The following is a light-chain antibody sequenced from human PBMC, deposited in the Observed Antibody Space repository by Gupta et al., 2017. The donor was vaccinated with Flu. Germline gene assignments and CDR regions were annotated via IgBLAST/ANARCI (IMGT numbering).Light chain of an antibody. Sequence: VTLGKPASTSCSASQSRVYSDGNTSLNRFHQRPGRSPRRLLYKGFHRESAVLHKISGSRSAGDLTLKIRRMEAADVGVYYCRLAEPCPITFGHGTKLEIK. CDR1: QSRVYSDGNTS. V-gene: IGKV2-30*01. CDR2: KGF. CDR3: RLAEPCPIT. J-gene: IGKJ3*01.